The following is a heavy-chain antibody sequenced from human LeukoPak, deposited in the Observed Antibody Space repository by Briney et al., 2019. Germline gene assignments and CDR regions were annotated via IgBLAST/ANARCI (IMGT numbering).Heavy chain of an antibody. CDR1: GGSFSGYY. Sequence: SETLSLTCAVYGGSFSGYYWSWIRQPPGKGLEWVGEINHSGSTNYNPSLKSRVTIFVDTSKNQFSLKLSSVTAADTAVYYCATAVHYDFWSGLIDYWGQGTLVTVSS. CDR3: ATAVHYDFWSGLIDY. V-gene: IGHV4-34*01. J-gene: IGHJ4*02. D-gene: IGHD3-3*01. CDR2: INHSGST.